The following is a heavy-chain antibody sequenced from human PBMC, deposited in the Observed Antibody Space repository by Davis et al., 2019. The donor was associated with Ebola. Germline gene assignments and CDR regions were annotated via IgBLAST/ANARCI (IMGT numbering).Heavy chain of an antibody. CDR1: GYTFSNYW. CDR2: IYPGDSDA. V-gene: IGHV5-51*01. Sequence: GESLKISCKGSGYTFSNYWLVWVRQMPGKGLEWMGIIYPGDSDARYSPSFQGHVTFSADKSSSTAYLQWSSLKASDTAMYYCARRGTDFWSGYQYWGQGALVTVSS. J-gene: IGHJ4*02. D-gene: IGHD3-3*01. CDR3: ARRGTDFWSGYQY.